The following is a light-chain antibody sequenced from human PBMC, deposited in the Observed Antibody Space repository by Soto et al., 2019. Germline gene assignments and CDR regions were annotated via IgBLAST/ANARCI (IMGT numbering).Light chain of an antibody. CDR2: AAS. V-gene: IGKV1-9*01. Sequence: DIQLTQSPSFLSASVGDRVTITCRASQGISNYLAWYQQRPGKAPKLLIYAASTLQTGVPSRFSGSGSGTQFTLTISSLQPDDSATYYCQQYNSYSWTFGQGTKVDI. J-gene: IGKJ1*01. CDR3: QQYNSYSWT. CDR1: QGISNY.